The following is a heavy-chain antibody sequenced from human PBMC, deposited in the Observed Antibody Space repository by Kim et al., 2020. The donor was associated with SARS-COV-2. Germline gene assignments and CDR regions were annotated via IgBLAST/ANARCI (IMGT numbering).Heavy chain of an antibody. D-gene: IGHD3-22*01. Sequence: SETLSLTCAVYGGSFSGYYWSWIRQPPGKGLEWIGEINHSGSTNYNPSLKSRVTISVDTSKNQFSLKLSSVTAADTAVYYCARARAGGLRRDYYDSSGYYWGVPRFDYWGQGTLVTVSS. J-gene: IGHJ4*02. V-gene: IGHV4-34*01. CDR1: GGSFSGYY. CDR2: INHSGST. CDR3: ARARAGGLRRDYYDSSGYYWGVPRFDY.